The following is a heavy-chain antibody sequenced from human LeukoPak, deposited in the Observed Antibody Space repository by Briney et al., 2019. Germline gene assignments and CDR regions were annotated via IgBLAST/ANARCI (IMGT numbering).Heavy chain of an antibody. CDR2: IYTSGST. V-gene: IGHV4-61*02. J-gene: IGHJ4*02. D-gene: IGHD6-6*01. CDR3: AREIAARPDY. CDR1: GGSISSGSYY. Sequence: SETLSLTCTVSGGSISSGSYYWSWIRQPAGKGLEWIGRIYTSGSTNYNPSHKSRVTISVDTSKNQFSLKLSSVTAADTAVYYCAREIAARPDYWGQGTLVTVSS.